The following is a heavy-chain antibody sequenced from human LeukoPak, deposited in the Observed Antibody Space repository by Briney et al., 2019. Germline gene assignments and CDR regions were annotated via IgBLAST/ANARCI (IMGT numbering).Heavy chain of an antibody. CDR3: ARNPVLLHAPTFPNYFDY. D-gene: IGHD3-10*01. J-gene: IGHJ4*02. CDR1: GGTFSSYA. CDR2: IIPIFGTA. V-gene: IGHV1-69*01. Sequence: SVKVSCKASGGTFSSYAISWVRQAPGQGLEWMGGIIPIFGTANYAQKFQGRVTITADESTSTAYMELSSLRSEDTAVYYCARNPVLLHAPTFPNYFDYWGQGTLVTVSS.